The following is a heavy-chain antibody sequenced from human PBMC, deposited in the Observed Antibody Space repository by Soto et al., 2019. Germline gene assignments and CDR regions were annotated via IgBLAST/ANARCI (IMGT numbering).Heavy chain of an antibody. V-gene: IGHV4-39*01. J-gene: IGHJ5*02. D-gene: IGHD3-10*01. CDR3: ARRERYYGSPGSSDP. CDR2: VYYNENT. Sequence: PSETLSLTCSVSGGSISSFTYYWGWIRQPPGKGLEWIGTVYYNENTYYNPSLKSRVTITVDTAKNQFSLILRSVTAADTAVYFCARRERYYGSPGSSDPSGPAPLDTVST. CDR1: GGSISSFTYY.